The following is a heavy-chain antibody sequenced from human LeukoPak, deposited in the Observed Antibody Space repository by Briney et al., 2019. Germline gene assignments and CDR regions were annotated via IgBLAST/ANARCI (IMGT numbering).Heavy chain of an antibody. J-gene: IGHJ5*02. Sequence: SETLSLTCAVYGGSLSGYYWSWIRQSPGKGLEWIGEINDSGSTNYNPSLKSRVTISVDTSKNQFSLKLSSVTAADTAVYYCARGPGFDPWGQGTLVTVSS. CDR1: GGSLSGYY. V-gene: IGHV4-34*01. CDR2: INDSGST. CDR3: ARGPGFDP.